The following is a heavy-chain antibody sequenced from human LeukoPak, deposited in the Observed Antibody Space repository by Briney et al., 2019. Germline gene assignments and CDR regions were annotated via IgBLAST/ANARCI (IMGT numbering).Heavy chain of an antibody. CDR1: GGSMRSDY. D-gene: IGHD3-22*01. CDR2: IYYSGDT. Sequence: SETLSLTCTVSGGSMRSDYWSWIRQPPGKGLEWIGYIYYSGDTNYNPSLKSRVTISVDTAKNHFSLKLSSVTAADTAVYYCARGLNYYDSSGYYFDYWGQGTLVTVSS. CDR3: ARGLNYYDSSGYYFDY. J-gene: IGHJ4*02. V-gene: IGHV4-59*01.